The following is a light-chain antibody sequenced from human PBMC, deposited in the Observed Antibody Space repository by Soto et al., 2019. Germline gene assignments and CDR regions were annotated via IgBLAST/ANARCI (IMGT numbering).Light chain of an antibody. CDR3: SSYTSSSTVV. Sequence: QSALTQPASVSGSPGQTITISCTGTSSDVGGYDVVCCYQQQPGKAPKLMIYDVRMPPSGVSNRFSGSKSGNTASLTISGLQAEDEADYYCSSYTSSSTVVFGGGTKVTVL. J-gene: IGLJ2*01. CDR2: DVR. V-gene: IGLV2-14*01. CDR1: SSDVGGYDV.